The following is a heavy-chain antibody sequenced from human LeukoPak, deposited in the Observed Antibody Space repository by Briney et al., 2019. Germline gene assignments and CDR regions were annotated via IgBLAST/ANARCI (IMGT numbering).Heavy chain of an antibody. D-gene: IGHD3-10*01. V-gene: IGHV3-33*01. CDR3: ARFGDTANDAFDI. CDR2: IWYDGSNK. J-gene: IGHJ3*02. CDR1: GFTFSSYG. Sequence: GRSLRLSCAASGFTFSSYGMHWVRQAPGKGLEWVAVIWYDGSNKYYADSVKGRFTISRDNSKNSLYLQMNSLRAEDTAVYYCARFGDTANDAFDIWGQGTMVTVSS.